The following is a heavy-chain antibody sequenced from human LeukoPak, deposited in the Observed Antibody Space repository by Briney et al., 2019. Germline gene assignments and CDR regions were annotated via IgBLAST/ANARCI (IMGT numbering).Heavy chain of an antibody. Sequence: GGSLRLSCATSGFTLRNHGMHWVRQAPGKGLEWVAFIRYDELQDYYADSVRGRFTISRDNSKNTLYLQMNSLRAEDTAVYYCAREYGSEVFDYWGQGTLVTVSS. CDR2: IRYDELQD. D-gene: IGHD3-10*01. CDR3: AREYGSEVFDY. V-gene: IGHV3-30*02. J-gene: IGHJ4*02. CDR1: GFTLRNHG.